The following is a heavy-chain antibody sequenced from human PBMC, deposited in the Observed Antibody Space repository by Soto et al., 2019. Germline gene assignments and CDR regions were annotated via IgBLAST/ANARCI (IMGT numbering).Heavy chain of an antibody. D-gene: IGHD2-2*01. V-gene: IGHV1-8*02. CDR1: GYTFTSYG. CDR2: MNPNSGNT. J-gene: IGHJ4*02. CDR3: ARGKYAGAEKIDY. Sequence: AAVKVSCKACGYTFTSYGISWVRQAPGQGLEWMGWMNPNSGNTGHAQKFQGRVTMTRNTSISTAYMELSSLRSEDTAVYYCARGKYAGAEKIDYWGQGTLVTVSS.